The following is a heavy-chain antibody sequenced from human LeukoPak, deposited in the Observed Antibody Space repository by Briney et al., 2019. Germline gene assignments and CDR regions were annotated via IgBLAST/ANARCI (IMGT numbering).Heavy chain of an antibody. CDR2: ISYDGSNK. D-gene: IGHD3-10*01. Sequence: GGSLRLSCAVSGFTFSSYAMHWVRQAPGKGLEWVAVISYDGSNKYYTDSVKGRFTVSRDNSKNTLYLQMNSLRGEDTALYYCAKAKGRYYHYAMDVWGQGTTVTVSS. J-gene: IGHJ6*02. V-gene: IGHV3-30-3*01. CDR3: AKAKGRYYHYAMDV. CDR1: GFTFSSYA.